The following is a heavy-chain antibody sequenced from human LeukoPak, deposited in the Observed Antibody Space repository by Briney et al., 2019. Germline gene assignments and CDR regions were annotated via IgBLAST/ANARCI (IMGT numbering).Heavy chain of an antibody. CDR3: AKDLPRGSSSSEAYFDY. Sequence: PGGSLRLSCAASGFTSTNYAMNWVRQAPGKGLEWVSVLIGSSGSTDYADSVKGRFTISRDNSKNTLYLQMNSLRAEDTAVYYCAKDLPRGSSSSEAYFDYWGQGTLVTVSS. D-gene: IGHD6-13*01. CDR1: GFTSTNYA. CDR2: LIGSSGST. V-gene: IGHV3-23*01. J-gene: IGHJ4*02.